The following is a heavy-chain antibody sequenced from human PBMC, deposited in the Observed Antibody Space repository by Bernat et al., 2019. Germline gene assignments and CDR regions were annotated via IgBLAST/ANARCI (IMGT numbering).Heavy chain of an antibody. CDR1: GGSISSYY. CDR2: IYYSGST. V-gene: IGHV4-39*01. J-gene: IGHJ4*02. CDR3: ASNFKMVRGFDY. Sequence: QVQLQESGPGLVKPSETLSLTCTVSGGSISSYYWGWIRQPPGKGLEWIGSIYYSGSTYYNPSLKSRVTISVDTSKNQFSLKLSSVTAADTAVYYCASNFKMVRGFDYWGQGTLVTVSS. D-gene: IGHD3-10*01.